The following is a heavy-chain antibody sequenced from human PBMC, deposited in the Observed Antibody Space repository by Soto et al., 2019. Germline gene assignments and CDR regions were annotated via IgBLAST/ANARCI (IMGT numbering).Heavy chain of an antibody. V-gene: IGHV3-30-3*01. CDR2: ISYDGSNK. J-gene: IGHJ3*02. CDR3: ARSTAAGDAFDI. CDR1: GFTFSSYV. Sequence: GGSLRLSCAASGFTFSSYVMHWVRQAPGKGLEWVAVISYDGSNKYYADSVKGRFTISRDNSKNTLYLQMNSLRAEDTAVYYCARSTAAGDAFDIWGQGTMVTVSS. D-gene: IGHD6-13*01.